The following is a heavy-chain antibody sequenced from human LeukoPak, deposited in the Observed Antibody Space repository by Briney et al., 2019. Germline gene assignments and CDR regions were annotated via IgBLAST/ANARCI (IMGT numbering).Heavy chain of an antibody. V-gene: IGHV1-2*02. CDR1: GYTFTGHN. Sequence: ASVKVSCKASGYTFTGHNIHWVRQAPGQGLEWMGWINPNSGDTKNEQKFQGRVTMTRDTSISTAYMELRRLNSDDTAVYYCARGYCSGGSCYLDYWGQGTPVTVSS. J-gene: IGHJ4*02. D-gene: IGHD2-15*01. CDR2: INPNSGDT. CDR3: ARGYCSGGSCYLDY.